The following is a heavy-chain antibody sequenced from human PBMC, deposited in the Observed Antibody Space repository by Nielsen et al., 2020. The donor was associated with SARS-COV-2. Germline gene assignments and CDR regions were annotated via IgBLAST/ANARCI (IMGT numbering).Heavy chain of an antibody. CDR2: SYYSGST. CDR3: ARRSTIGAIWFDP. V-gene: IGHV4-59*08. Sequence: SETLSLTCTVSGGSISSYYWSWIRQPPGKGLEWIGYSYYSGSTNYNPSLKSRVTISVDTSKNQFSLKLSSVTAADTAVYYCARRSTIGAIWFDPWGQGTLVTVSS. J-gene: IGHJ5*02. D-gene: IGHD2/OR15-2a*01. CDR1: GGSISSYY.